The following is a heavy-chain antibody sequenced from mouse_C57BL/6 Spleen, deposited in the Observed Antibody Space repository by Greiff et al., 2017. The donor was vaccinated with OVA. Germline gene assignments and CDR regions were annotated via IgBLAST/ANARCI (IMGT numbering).Heavy chain of an antibody. J-gene: IGHJ4*01. Sequence: VQLQQPGAELVKPGASVKLSCKASGYTFTSYWMHWVKQRPGQGLEWIGMIHPNSGSTNYNEKFKSKATLTVDKSSSTAYMQLSSLTSEDSAVYYCARWLQDYYYAMDYRGQETSVTVSS. CDR2: IHPNSGST. D-gene: IGHD2-3*01. CDR1: GYTFTSYW. V-gene: IGHV1-64*01. CDR3: ARWLQDYYYAMDY.